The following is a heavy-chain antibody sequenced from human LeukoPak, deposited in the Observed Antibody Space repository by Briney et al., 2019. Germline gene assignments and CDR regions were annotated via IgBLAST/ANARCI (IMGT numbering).Heavy chain of an antibody. J-gene: IGHJ4*02. Sequence: GGSLRLSCAASGFTFSNSAMTWVRQSPGKGLEWVSDISASGDTTHYADSVKGRFTISRDNSKHTLYLQMNSLRAEDTAVYYCARALGYYDSSGYWNYWGQGTLVTVSS. CDR3: ARALGYYDSSGYWNY. CDR1: GFTFSNSA. CDR2: ISASGDTT. V-gene: IGHV3-23*01. D-gene: IGHD3-22*01.